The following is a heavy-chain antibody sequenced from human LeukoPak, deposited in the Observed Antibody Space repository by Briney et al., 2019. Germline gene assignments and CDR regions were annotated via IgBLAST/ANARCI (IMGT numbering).Heavy chain of an antibody. CDR1: GFSFDAYA. CDR2: ISETGRTT. Sequence: PGGSLRLSCAASGFSFDAYAMSWVRQAPGKGLEWVSSISETGRTTSYTDSVEGRFTISRDKSKSTLHLQMNRLRAEDTALYYCAKDHDNTDFYYYFDSWGQGTLVTVSS. J-gene: IGHJ4*02. CDR3: AKDHDNTDFYYYFDS. D-gene: IGHD3-10*01. V-gene: IGHV3-23*01.